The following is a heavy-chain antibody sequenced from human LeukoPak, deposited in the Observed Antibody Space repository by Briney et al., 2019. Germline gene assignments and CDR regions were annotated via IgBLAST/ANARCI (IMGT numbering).Heavy chain of an antibody. D-gene: IGHD6-13*01. Sequence: PGGSLRLSCAASGFTFSSYAMHWVRQAPGKGLEWVAVISYDGSNKYYADSVKGRFTISRDNSKNTLYLQMNSLRAEDTAVYYCARDSSSSSIYYYYGMDVCGQGTTVTVSS. CDR2: ISYDGSNK. J-gene: IGHJ6*02. CDR1: GFTFSSYA. CDR3: ARDSSSSSIYYYYGMDV. V-gene: IGHV3-30-3*01.